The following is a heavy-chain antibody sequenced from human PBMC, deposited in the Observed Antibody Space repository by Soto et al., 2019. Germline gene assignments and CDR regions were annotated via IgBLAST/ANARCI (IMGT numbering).Heavy chain of an antibody. CDR2: ISYDGRNQ. CDR3: AKDRLPVAASWPWDY. Sequence: GGSLRLSCAASGFTFSNYGMHWVRQAPGKGPEWLTVISYDGRNQYYAASVKGRFAISRDNSRNKLYLEMNSLRPEDTALYYCAKDRLPVAASWPWDYWGQGTLVTVSS. J-gene: IGHJ4*02. V-gene: IGHV3-30*18. D-gene: IGHD6-6*01. CDR1: GFTFSNYG.